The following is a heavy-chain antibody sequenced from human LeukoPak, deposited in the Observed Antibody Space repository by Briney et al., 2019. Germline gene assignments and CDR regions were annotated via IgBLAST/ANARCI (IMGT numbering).Heavy chain of an antibody. J-gene: IGHJ4*02. V-gene: IGHV5-51*01. CDR1: GYSFTSYW. CDR2: IYPGDSDT. Sequence: GESLKISCKGSGYSFTSYWIGWVRPMPGKGLEWMGIIYPGDSDTRYSPSFQGQVTISADKSISTAYLQWSSLKASDTAMYYCAIQPSGYSYGYGYWGQGTLVTVSS. D-gene: IGHD5-18*01. CDR3: AIQPSGYSYGYGY.